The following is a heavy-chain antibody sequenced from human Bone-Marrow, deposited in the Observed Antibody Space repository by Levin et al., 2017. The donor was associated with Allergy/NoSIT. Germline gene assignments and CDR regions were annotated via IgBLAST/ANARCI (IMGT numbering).Heavy chain of an antibody. CDR3: TAATDQPLPY. J-gene: IGHJ4*02. V-gene: IGHV3-33*01. D-gene: IGHD2-2*01. Sequence: GGSLRLSCTASGFTFSSYAMHWVRQAPGKGLEWVAVVWYGEINKYYADSVKGRFTISRDTSKNTMYLQMDNLRVDDTAVYYCTAATDQPLPYWGQGTLVTVSS. CDR1: GFTFSSYA. CDR2: VWYGEINK.